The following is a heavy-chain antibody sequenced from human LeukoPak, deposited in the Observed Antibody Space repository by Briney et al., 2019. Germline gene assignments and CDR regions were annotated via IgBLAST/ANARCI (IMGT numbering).Heavy chain of an antibody. Sequence: GGSLRLSCAASGFTFSSYWMSWVRQAPGKGLEWVANIKQDGSEKYYVDSVKGRFTISRDNAKNSLYLQMNSLRAEDTAVYYCARDDPHVVGAPYRYWGQGTLVTVSS. V-gene: IGHV3-7*01. CDR3: ARDDPHVVGAPYRY. CDR1: GFTFSSYW. D-gene: IGHD1-26*01. J-gene: IGHJ4*02. CDR2: IKQDGSEK.